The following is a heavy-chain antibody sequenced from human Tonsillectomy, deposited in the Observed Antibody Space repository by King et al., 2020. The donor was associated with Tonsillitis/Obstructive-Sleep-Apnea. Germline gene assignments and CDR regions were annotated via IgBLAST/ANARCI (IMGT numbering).Heavy chain of an antibody. CDR2: IRSKAYGGTT. J-gene: IGHJ4*02. Sequence: QLVQSGGGLVQPGRSLRLSCTASGFTFGDYAMSWVRQAPGKGLEWVGFIRSKAYGGTTEYAASVKGRFTISRDDSKSIAYLQMNSLKTEDTAVYYCTSGRGWAYDYVWGSYRYRFDYWGQGTLVTVSS. CDR1: GFTFGDYA. CDR3: TSGRGWAYDYVWGSYRYRFDY. D-gene: IGHD3-16*02. V-gene: IGHV3-49*04.